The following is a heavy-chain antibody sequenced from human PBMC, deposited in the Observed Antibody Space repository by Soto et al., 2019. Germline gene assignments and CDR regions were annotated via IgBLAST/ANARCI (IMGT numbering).Heavy chain of an antibody. Sequence: SETLSLTCTVSSGSISGYYWSWIRQPPGKGLEWIGSIYSSGTTYYNPSLKSRVTMSVDTSKIQFSLNLSSVTAADTAVYYCARQASYDFWDRRFYYNYYMDVWGKGTTVTVSS. CDR3: ARQASYDFWDRRFYYNYYMDV. V-gene: IGHV4-59*08. CDR2: IYSSGTT. J-gene: IGHJ6*03. D-gene: IGHD3-3*01. CDR1: SGSISGYY.